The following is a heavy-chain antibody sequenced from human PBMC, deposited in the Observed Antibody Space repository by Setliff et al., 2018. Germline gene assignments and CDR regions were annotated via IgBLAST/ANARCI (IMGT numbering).Heavy chain of an antibody. CDR1: GYTFTSYG. CDR3: ARGEGGIAAAGLFDY. V-gene: IGHV1-18*01. J-gene: IGHJ4*02. D-gene: IGHD6-13*01. Sequence: ASVKVSCKASGYTFTSYGISWVRQAPGQGLEWMGWFSAYKGNTNYAQKLQGRVTMTTDTSTSTAYMELRSLRSDDTAVYYCARGEGGIAAAGLFDYWGQGTLVTVSS. CDR2: FSAYKGNT.